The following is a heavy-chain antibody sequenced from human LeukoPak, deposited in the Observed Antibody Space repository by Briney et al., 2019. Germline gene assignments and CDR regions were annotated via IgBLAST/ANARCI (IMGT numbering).Heavy chain of an antibody. CDR2: ISGSGGST. CDR3: AKDQSPLLEWLLYSSDAFDI. CDR1: GFTFSSYA. J-gene: IGHJ3*02. Sequence: GGSLRLSCAASGFTFSSYAMSWVRQAPGKGLEWVSAISGSGGSTYYADSVKGRFTISRDNSKNTLYLQMNSLRAEDTAVYYCAKDQSPLLEWLLYSSDAFDIWGQGTMVTVSS. D-gene: IGHD3-3*01. V-gene: IGHV3-23*01.